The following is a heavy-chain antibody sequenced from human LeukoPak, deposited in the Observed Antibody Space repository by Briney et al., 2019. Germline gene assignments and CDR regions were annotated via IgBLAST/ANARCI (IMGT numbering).Heavy chain of an antibody. D-gene: IGHD4/OR15-4a*01. CDR3: AKRVQHYYGMDV. V-gene: IGHV3-23*01. CDR1: GFTFSSYS. J-gene: IGHJ6*02. CDR2: IRNSGDTT. Sequence: GGSLRLSCAASGFTFSSYSMNWVRQAPGKGLEWVSTIRNSGDTTYYADSVKRRFTISRDNSKNTLYLQMNSLRAEDTAVYYCAKRVQHYYGMDVWGQGTTVTVSS.